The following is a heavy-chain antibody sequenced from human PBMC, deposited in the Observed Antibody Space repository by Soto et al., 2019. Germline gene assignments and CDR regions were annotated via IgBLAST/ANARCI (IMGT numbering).Heavy chain of an antibody. Sequence: SLRHSWVASGFIFSNFGMHWVRQAPGKGLEWVAVIASDEKIKQYADSVRGRFAISRDNSKNTMYLQMTSLRAEDTAIYYSARGLRSVLDYWGQGTQVTVS. CDR1: GFIFSNFG. J-gene: IGHJ4*02. CDR3: ARGLRSVLDY. CDR2: IASDEKIK. D-gene: IGHD6-6*01. V-gene: IGHV3-33*01.